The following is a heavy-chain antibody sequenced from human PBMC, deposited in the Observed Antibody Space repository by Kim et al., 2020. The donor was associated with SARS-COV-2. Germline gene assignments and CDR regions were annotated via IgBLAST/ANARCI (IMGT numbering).Heavy chain of an antibody. Sequence: SVKVSCKASGGTFSSYAISWVRQAPGQGLEWMGVIIPIFGTANYAQKFQGRVTITADESTSTAYMELSSLRSEDTAVYYCARSPYCGGDCYAGGMDVWGQGTTVTLSS. CDR2: IIPIFGTA. D-gene: IGHD2-21*02. CDR1: GGTFSSYA. V-gene: IGHV1-69*13. J-gene: IGHJ6*02. CDR3: ARSPYCGGDCYAGGMDV.